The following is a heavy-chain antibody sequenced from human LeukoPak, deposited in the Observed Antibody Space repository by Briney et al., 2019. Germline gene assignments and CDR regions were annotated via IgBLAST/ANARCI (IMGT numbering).Heavy chain of an antibody. Sequence: GGSLRLSCAASGFTFSSYSMNWVRQAPGKGLEWVSSISSSSSYIYYADSVKGRFTISRDNAKNSLYLQMNSLRAEDTAVYYCARDRSEARGAGYCSSTSCYTDYWGQGTLVTVSS. CDR1: GFTFSSYS. J-gene: IGHJ4*02. D-gene: IGHD2-2*02. V-gene: IGHV3-21*01. CDR2: ISSSSSYI. CDR3: ARDRSEARGAGYCSSTSCYTDY.